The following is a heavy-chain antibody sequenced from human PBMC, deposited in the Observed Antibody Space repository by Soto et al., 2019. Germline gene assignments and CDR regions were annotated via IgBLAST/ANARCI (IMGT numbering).Heavy chain of an antibody. D-gene: IGHD3-10*01. CDR1: GGSFGANY. CDR3: ATDSAGRGPFDP. CDR2: TYHTGST. Sequence: SETLSLTCTISGGSFGANYWSWIRQAPGKGLEWIGYTYHTGSTKYNPSLKSRATISVDTSKNQFSLTLTSAAAADTAVYYCATDSAGRGPFDPWGQGILVTVSS. V-gene: IGHV4-59*13. J-gene: IGHJ5*02.